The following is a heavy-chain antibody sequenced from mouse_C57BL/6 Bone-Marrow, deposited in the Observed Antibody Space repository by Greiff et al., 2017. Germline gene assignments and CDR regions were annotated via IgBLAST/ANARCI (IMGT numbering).Heavy chain of an antibody. Sequence: DVHLVESGGGLVKPGGSLKLSCAASGFTFSSYAMSWVRQTPEKRLEWVATISDGGSYTYYPDNVKGRFTISRDNAKNNLYLQISHLKSEDTAMYYCARDSYYSNYRFDYWGQGTTLTVSS. D-gene: IGHD2-5*01. CDR2: ISDGGSYT. CDR1: GFTFSSYA. J-gene: IGHJ2*01. CDR3: ARDSYYSNYRFDY. V-gene: IGHV5-4*01.